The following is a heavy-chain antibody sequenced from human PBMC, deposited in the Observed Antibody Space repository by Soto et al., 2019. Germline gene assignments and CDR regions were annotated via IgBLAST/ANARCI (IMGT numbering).Heavy chain of an antibody. D-gene: IGHD2-2*01. Sequence: QVQLVQSGAEVKKPGSSVKVSCKASGGTFSSYAISWVRQAPGQGLEWMGGIIPISGTANHAQKFQGRVTITADESTSTAYMELSSRRSEDTAVYYCARSQGSSTSLEIYYYYYYGMDVWGQGTTVTVSS. V-gene: IGHV1-69*01. CDR2: IIPISGTA. CDR1: GGTFSSYA. CDR3: ARSQGSSTSLEIYYYYYYGMDV. J-gene: IGHJ6*02.